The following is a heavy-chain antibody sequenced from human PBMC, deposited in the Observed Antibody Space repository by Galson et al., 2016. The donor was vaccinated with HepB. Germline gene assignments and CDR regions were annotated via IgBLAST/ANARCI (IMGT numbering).Heavy chain of an antibody. CDR1: EFTVSLNY. Sequence: SLRLSCAASEFTVSLNYMSWVRQAPGKGLEWVSIIYSDDNTYYEDSVKGRFTISRDTSRTTVFLQMNSLRAEDTAMYYCARDGGNRGSYAVGDSFDIWGQGTMVTVSS. CDR2: IYSDDNT. V-gene: IGHV3-53*01. D-gene: IGHD1-26*01. J-gene: IGHJ3*02. CDR3: ARDGGNRGSYAVGDSFDI.